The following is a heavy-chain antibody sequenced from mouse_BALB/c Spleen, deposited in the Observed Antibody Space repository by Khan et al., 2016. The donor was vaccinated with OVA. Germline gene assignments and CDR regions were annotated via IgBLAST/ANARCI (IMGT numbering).Heavy chain of an antibody. CDR3: ARNTHMMTTVMDY. J-gene: IGHJ4*01. CDR1: GFSLTSYG. CDR2: IWSDGKT. Sequence: QVQLKESGPGLVAPSQSLSITCTVSGFSLTSYGVHWVRQPPGKGLEWLVVIWSDGKTTYNSTLNSRLSISKDNSKSKVFLKMNSLQTDDTAMYYCARNTHMMTTVMDYWGQGTSVTVSS. D-gene: IGHD2-4*01. V-gene: IGHV2-6*02.